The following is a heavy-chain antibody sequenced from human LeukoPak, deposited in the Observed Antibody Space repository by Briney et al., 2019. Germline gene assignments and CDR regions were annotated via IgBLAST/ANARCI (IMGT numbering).Heavy chain of an antibody. J-gene: IGHJ4*02. D-gene: IGHD5-12*01. CDR1: GGSFSGYY. CDR2: INHSGST. CDR3: AREDSGYDPFDY. Sequence: SETLSLTCAVYGGSFSGYYWSWIRQPPGNGLEWIGEINHSGSTNYNPSLKSRVTISVDTSKNQFSLKLSSVTAADTAVYYCAREDSGYDPFDYWGQGTLVTVSS. V-gene: IGHV4-34*01.